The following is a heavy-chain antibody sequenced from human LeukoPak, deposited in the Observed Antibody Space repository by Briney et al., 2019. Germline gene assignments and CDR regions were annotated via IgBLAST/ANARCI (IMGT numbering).Heavy chain of an antibody. D-gene: IGHD6-13*01. Sequence: KPSETLSLTCTVSGGSISSYYWSWIRQPPGKGLEWIGYIYYSGSTNYNPSLKSRVTISVDTSKNQFSLKLSSVTAADTAAYYCARGFSGSSSVSLFDYWGQGTLVTVSS. CDR2: IYYSGST. J-gene: IGHJ4*02. CDR3: ARGFSGSSSVSLFDY. CDR1: GGSISSYY. V-gene: IGHV4-59*01.